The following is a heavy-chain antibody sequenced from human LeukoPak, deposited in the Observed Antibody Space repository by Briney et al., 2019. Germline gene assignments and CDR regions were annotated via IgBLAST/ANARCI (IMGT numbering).Heavy chain of an antibody. CDR2: INTNTGNL. J-gene: IGHJ3*02. CDR3: ARALTDYSQLPSDAFDI. D-gene: IGHD1-1*01. CDR1: GYTFTSYV. V-gene: IGHV7-4-1*02. Sequence: ASVKVSCKASGYTFTSYVMNWVRQAPGQGLEWMGWINTNTGNLTYAQGFTGRFVFSLDTSVSTAYLQISSLKAEDTAVYYCARALTDYSQLPSDAFDIWGQGTMVTVSS.